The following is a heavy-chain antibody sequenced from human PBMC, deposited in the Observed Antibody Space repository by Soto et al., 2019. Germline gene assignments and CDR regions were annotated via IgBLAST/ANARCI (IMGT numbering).Heavy chain of an antibody. Sequence: PSATLSLTCTFSGGSISSYYWVWIRHPPGKGVEWIGYIYYSGSTNYNPSLKSRVTISVDTSKNQFSLKLSSVTAADTAVYYCARVIAAANHEDYYYYGMDVWGQGTTVTVSS. V-gene: IGHV4-59*01. D-gene: IGHD6-13*01. CDR3: ARVIAAANHEDYYYYGMDV. CDR1: GGSISSYY. J-gene: IGHJ6*02. CDR2: IYYSGST.